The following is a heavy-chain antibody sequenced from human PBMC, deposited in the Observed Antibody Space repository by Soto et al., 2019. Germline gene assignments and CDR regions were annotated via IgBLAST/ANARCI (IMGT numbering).Heavy chain of an antibody. Sequence: EVQLLESGGGLVQPGGSLRLSCAGSGFTFSSYAMNWVRQAPGQGLQWISGISGAAGSTYTADSVKGRFTIARDNSKNTLELQMNSLGDEDTAVYYCARSLPLYDATGYYRAPSDHWGQGTLVTVSS. J-gene: IGHJ4*02. D-gene: IGHD3-22*01. CDR3: ARSLPLYDATGYYRAPSDH. V-gene: IGHV3-23*01. CDR2: ISGAAGST. CDR1: GFTFSSYA.